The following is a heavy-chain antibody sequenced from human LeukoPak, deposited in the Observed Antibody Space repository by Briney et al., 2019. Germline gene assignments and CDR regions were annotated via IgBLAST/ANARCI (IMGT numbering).Heavy chain of an antibody. CDR2: ISHDGNTK. CDR3: AREITVAGNDRRFDP. Sequence: GTSLRLSCAASGITFSSFATHWVRQPPGKGLEWVAVISHDGNTKMYSDSVKGRFTIFRDDSKNTLYLQMNSLRPEDTAMYYCAREITVAGNDRRFDPWGQGTLVSVSS. CDR1: GITFSSFA. J-gene: IGHJ5*02. D-gene: IGHD6-19*01. V-gene: IGHV3-30-3*01.